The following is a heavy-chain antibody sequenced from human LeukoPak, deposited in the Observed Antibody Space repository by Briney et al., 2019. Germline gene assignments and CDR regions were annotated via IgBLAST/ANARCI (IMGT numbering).Heavy chain of an antibody. CDR3: ARDAPVVRGVIIAFDY. Sequence: ASVKVSCKASGYTFTSYYMHWVRQAPGQGLEWMGIINPSGGSTSYAQKFQGRVTMTRDTSTSTVYMELSSLRSEGTAVYYCARDAPVVRGVIIAFDYWGQGTLVTVSS. CDR2: INPSGGST. D-gene: IGHD3-10*01. CDR1: GYTFTSYY. J-gene: IGHJ4*02. V-gene: IGHV1-46*01.